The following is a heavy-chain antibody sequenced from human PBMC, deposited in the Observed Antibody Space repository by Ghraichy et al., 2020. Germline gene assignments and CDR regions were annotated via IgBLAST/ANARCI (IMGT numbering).Heavy chain of an antibody. CDR2: IHSDGST. Sequence: VSLIHSDGSTYYADSVKGRFTISRHNSNNTLYLQMAHLRPEDTAMYYCAREISSDSNGYIDALDIWCQG. V-gene: IGHV3-53*04. CDR3: AREISSDSNGYIDALDI. D-gene: IGHD3-22*01. J-gene: IGHJ3*02.